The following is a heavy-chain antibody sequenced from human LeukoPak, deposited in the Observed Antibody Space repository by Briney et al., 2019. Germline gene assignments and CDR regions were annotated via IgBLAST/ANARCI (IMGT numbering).Heavy chain of an antibody. V-gene: IGHV3-74*01. CDR3: ARDRIKYYDSSGYGGIDY. J-gene: IGHJ4*02. D-gene: IGHD3-22*01. CDR2: ISSDGSST. Sequence: GGSLRLSCAASGFTFRSYWMHWVRHAPGKGLVWVSRISSDGSSTIYADSVKGRFTMSRENAYNTLYLQMNSLRGEDTAVYYCARDRIKYYDSSGYGGIDYWGQGTLVTVSS. CDR1: GFTFRSYW.